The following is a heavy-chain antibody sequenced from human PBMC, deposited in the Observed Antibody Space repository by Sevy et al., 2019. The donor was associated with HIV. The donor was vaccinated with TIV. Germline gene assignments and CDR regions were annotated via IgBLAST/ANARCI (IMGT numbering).Heavy chain of an antibody. V-gene: IGHV1-18*04. J-gene: IGHJ4*02. Sequence: ASVKVSCKASGYTFTNYGISWVRQAPGQGLEWMGWISAYNGNTNYAQSLQGRVTMTTDTSTNTVYMELRSLRSDDTAVYFCAKDRGYCSVGNCYSDSWGQGTLVTVSS. CDR1: GYTFTNYG. CDR2: ISAYNGNT. CDR3: AKDRGYCSVGNCYSDS. D-gene: IGHD2-15*01.